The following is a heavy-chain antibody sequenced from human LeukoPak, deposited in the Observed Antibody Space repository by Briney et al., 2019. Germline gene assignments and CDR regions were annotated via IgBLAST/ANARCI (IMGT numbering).Heavy chain of an antibody. Sequence: PSQTLSLTCTVSGGSISSGGYYWRWIRQHPGKGLEWIGYIYYSGSTYYNPSLKSRVTISVDTSKNQFSLKLSSVTAADTAVYYCARDTYYYGSGSSSGRYYYYMDVWGKGTTVTVSS. CDR3: ARDTYYYGSGSSSGRYYYYMDV. D-gene: IGHD3-10*01. CDR1: GGSISSGGYY. J-gene: IGHJ6*03. CDR2: IYYSGST. V-gene: IGHV4-31*03.